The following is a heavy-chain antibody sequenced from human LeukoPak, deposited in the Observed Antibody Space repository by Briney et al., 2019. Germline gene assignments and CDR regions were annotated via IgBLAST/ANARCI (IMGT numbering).Heavy chain of an antibody. V-gene: IGHV1-2*02. J-gene: IGHJ3*02. CDR2: INPNSGGT. Sequence: ASVKVSCKASGYTFTGYYMHWVRQAPGQGLEWMGWINPNSGGTNYAQKFQGRVTMTRDTSISTAYMELSRLRSEDTAVYYCARGHYYDSSGYYWAFDIWGQGTMVTVSS. CDR3: ARGHYYDSSGYYWAFDI. D-gene: IGHD3-22*01. CDR1: GYTFTGYY.